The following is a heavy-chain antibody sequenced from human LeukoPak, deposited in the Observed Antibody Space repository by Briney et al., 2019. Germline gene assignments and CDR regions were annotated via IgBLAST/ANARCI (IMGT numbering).Heavy chain of an antibody. V-gene: IGHV1-2*06. CDR3: ARVAYGNNATPFDH. CDR2: INPNSGGT. CDR1: GYTFTDCY. Sequence: ASVKVSCKASGYTFTDCYIHWVRQAPGQGPEWLGRINPNSGGTDSAQKFQGRVTMTRDTSITTAYMELSRLTSDDTAVYYCARVAYGNNATPFDHWGQGTLVIVSS. J-gene: IGHJ4*02. D-gene: IGHD4-11*01.